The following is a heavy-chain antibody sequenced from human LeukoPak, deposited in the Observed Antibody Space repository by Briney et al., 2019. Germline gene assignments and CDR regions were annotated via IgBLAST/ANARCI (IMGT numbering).Heavy chain of an antibody. CDR3: ARVPLPAAYNWFDP. CDR1: GGSFSGYY. CDR2: IYYSGST. D-gene: IGHD2-2*01. V-gene: IGHV4-31*11. J-gene: IGHJ5*02. Sequence: PSETLSLTCAVYGGSFSGYYWSWIRQHPGKGLEWIGYIYYSGSTYYNPSLKSRVTISVDTSKNQFSLKLSSMTAADTAVYYCARVPLPAAYNWFDPWGQGTLVTVSS.